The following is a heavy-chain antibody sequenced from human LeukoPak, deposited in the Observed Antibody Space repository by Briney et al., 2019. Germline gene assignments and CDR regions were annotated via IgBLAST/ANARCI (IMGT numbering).Heavy chain of an antibody. Sequence: ASVKVSCKASGYTFTGYYIYWVRQAPGQRLEWMAWINPNSGGTDYAQKFQGRVTVTRGTSISTAYMELSSLRSDDTAVYYCAKDRNSGNYYFDYWGQGTLVTVSS. CDR3: AKDRNSGNYYFDY. D-gene: IGHD1-26*01. J-gene: IGHJ4*02. CDR2: INPNSGGT. CDR1: GYTFTGYY. V-gene: IGHV1-2*02.